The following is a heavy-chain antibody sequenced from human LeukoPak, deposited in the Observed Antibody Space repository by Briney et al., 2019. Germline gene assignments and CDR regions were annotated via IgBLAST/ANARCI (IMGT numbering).Heavy chain of an antibody. J-gene: IGHJ4*02. D-gene: IGHD3-16*01. V-gene: IGHV3-11*01. CDR2: ISSSGSTI. CDR3: AKGDARRMITSRSIFFEY. Sequence: GGSLRLSCAASGFTFSDYYMSWIRQAPGKGLEWVSYISSSGSTIYYADSVKGRFTISRDNSKNTLYLQMNSLRAEDTAVYYCAKGDARRMITSRSIFFEYWGQGTLVTVSS. CDR1: GFTFSDYY.